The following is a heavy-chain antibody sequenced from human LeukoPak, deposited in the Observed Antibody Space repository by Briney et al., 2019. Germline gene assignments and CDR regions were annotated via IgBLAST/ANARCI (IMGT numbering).Heavy chain of an antibody. CDR1: RYTFTSFG. CDR3: ARAGSGSGWYFDY. CDR2: ISPYNGNT. D-gene: IGHD6-19*01. J-gene: IGHJ4*02. V-gene: IGHV1-18*01. Sequence: ASVKVSCKDSRYTFTSFGISWVRQAPGQGLEWMGWISPYNGNTGCVQRLQGRVTMTTHTSTRTAYMELRSLRFGDTAVYYCARAGSGSGWYFDYWGQGTLVTVSS.